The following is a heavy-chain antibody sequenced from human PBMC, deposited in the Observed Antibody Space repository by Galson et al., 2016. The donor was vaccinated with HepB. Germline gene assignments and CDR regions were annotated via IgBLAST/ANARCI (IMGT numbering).Heavy chain of an antibody. J-gene: IGHJ5*02. V-gene: IGHV5-51*01. CDR2: IYPGDSDT. CDR1: GYTITNNW. CDR3: ARKALGGIAVAGNKWFDP. D-gene: IGHD6-19*01. Sequence: QSGAEVKKPGESLKISCKGSGYTITNNWIGWVRQLPGKGLEWMGIIYPGDSDTRYSPSFQGQVTISADKSISTAYLQWSSLKASDTAMHYCARKALGGIAVAGNKWFDPWGQGTLVTVSS.